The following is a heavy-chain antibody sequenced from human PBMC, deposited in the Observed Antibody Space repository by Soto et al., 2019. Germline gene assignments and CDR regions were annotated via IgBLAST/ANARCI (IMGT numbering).Heavy chain of an antibody. Sequence: GGSLRLSCAASGFTFSSYAMSWVRQAPGKGLEWVSAISGSGGSTYYADSVKGRFTISRDNSKNTLYLQMNSLRAEDTAVYYCAKDNHGDYGFYYYYYMDVWGKGTTVTVSS. CDR2: ISGSGGST. CDR1: GFTFSSYA. CDR3: AKDNHGDYGFYYYYYMDV. D-gene: IGHD4-17*01. V-gene: IGHV3-23*01. J-gene: IGHJ6*03.